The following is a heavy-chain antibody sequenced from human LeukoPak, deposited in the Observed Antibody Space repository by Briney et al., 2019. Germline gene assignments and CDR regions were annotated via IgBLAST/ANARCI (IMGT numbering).Heavy chain of an antibody. CDR2: TYYRSQWYY. J-gene: IGHJ4*02. D-gene: IGHD6-19*01. V-gene: IGHV6-1*01. CDR3: ARAVAGTYS. CDR1: GDTVSSNSAA. Sequence: SQTLSLTCVISGDTVSSNSAAWNWIRQSPARGLEWLGRTYYRSQWYYDYAVSVKSRVTINPDTSKNQFSLQLSSVTPEDTAVYFCARAVAGTYSWGSGTLVTVSS.